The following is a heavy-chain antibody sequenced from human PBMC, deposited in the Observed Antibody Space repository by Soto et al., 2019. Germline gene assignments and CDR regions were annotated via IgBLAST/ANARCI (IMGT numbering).Heavy chain of an antibody. J-gene: IGHJ4*02. D-gene: IGHD6-13*01. CDR1: GFTSSDHY. CDR2: ISASGSYT. Sequence: QVHLVESGGGLVKPGGSLRLSCAASGFTSSDHYMSWIRQAPEKGLEWIAYISASGSYTNYADFLKGRFTISRDNGNNSLYLQMNSLRDEDTAIYYCARDKGYAAAADSWGQGTLVTVSS. CDR3: ARDKGYAAAADS. V-gene: IGHV3-11*05.